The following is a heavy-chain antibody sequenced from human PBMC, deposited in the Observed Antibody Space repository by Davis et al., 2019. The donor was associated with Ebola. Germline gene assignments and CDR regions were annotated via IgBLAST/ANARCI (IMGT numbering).Heavy chain of an antibody. D-gene: IGHD2-15*01. V-gene: IGHV3-23*01. J-gene: IGHJ4*02. CDR3: ARYCHYTDCSYFDC. CDR1: GFTFTTYA. Sequence: PGGSLRLSCAASGFTFTTYAMSWVRQAPGKGLEWVSSITSGGGSTYYADSVKGRFTISRDNSKNTLYLQMNSLRAEDTATYYCARYCHYTDCSYFDCWGQGTMVAVSS. CDR2: ITSGGGST.